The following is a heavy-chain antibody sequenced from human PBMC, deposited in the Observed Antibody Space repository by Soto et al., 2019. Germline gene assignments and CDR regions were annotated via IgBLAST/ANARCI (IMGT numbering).Heavy chain of an antibody. CDR1: EFTFSSYG. CDR3: AKDRYGAAAGPYFDY. Sequence: GGSLRLSCAASEFTFSSYGMHWVRQAPGKGLEWVAVISYDGSNKYYADSVKGRFTISRDNSKNTLYLQMNSLRAEDTAVYYCAKDRYGAAAGPYFDYWGQGTLVTVSS. D-gene: IGHD6-13*01. V-gene: IGHV3-30*18. CDR2: ISYDGSNK. J-gene: IGHJ4*02.